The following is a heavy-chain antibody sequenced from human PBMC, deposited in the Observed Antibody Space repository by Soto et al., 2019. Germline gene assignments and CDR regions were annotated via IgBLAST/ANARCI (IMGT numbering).Heavy chain of an antibody. V-gene: IGHV3-23*01. CDR2: ISGSGGST. CDR1: GFTFSSYA. CDR3: AKNPEDYGSGSYYPNYYYYYMDV. D-gene: IGHD3-10*01. Sequence: GGSLRLSCAASGFTFSSYAMSWVRQAPGKGLEWVSAISGSGGSTYYADSVKGRFTISRDNSKNTLYLQMNSLRAEDTAVYYCAKNPEDYGSGSYYPNYYYYYMDVWGKGTTVTVSS. J-gene: IGHJ6*03.